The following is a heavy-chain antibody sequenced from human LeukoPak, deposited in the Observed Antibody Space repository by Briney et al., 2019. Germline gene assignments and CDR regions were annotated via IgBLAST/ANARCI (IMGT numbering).Heavy chain of an antibody. V-gene: IGHV4-34*01. CDR1: GGSFSGYY. Sequence: SETLSLTCAVSGGSFSGYYWSWIRQPPGKGLEWIGEINHSGSTNYNPSLKSRVTMSVDTSKNQFSLKMRSVTAADTAVYYCARARGTEAIDYWGQGTLVTVSS. CDR3: ARARGTEAIDY. CDR2: INHSGST. D-gene: IGHD6-25*01. J-gene: IGHJ4*02.